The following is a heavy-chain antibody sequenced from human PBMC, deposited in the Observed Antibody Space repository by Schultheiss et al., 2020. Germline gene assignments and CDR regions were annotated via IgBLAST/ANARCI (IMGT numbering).Heavy chain of an antibody. V-gene: IGHV4-39*02. Sequence: SETLSLTCTVSGGSISSSSYYWGWIRQPPGKGLEWIGSIYYSGSTYYNPSLKSRVTISVDTSKNQFSLKLSSVTAADTAVYYCARDRNSPGNDYYYYGMDVWGQGTTVTVSS. CDR1: GGSISSSSYY. J-gene: IGHJ6*02. D-gene: IGHD1-1*01. CDR2: IYYSGST. CDR3: ARDRNSPGNDYYYYGMDV.